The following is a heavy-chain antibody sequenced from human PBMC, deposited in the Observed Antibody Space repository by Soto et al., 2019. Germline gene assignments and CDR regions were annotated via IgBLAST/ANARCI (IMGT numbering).Heavy chain of an antibody. CDR3: AKIKDAIVVVVAATFDY. CDR1: GFTFSSHA. V-gene: IGHV3-23*01. CDR2: ISGSGGST. Sequence: GGSLRLSCVASGFTFSSHAMSWVRQAPGKGLEWVSAISGSGGSTYYVDSVKGRFTISRDNSKNTLYLQMNSLRAEDTAVYYCAKIKDAIVVVVAATFDYWGQGTLVTVSS. D-gene: IGHD2-15*01. J-gene: IGHJ4*02.